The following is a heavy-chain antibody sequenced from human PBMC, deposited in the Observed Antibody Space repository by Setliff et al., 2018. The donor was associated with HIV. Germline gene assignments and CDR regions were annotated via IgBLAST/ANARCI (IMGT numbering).Heavy chain of an antibody. V-gene: IGHV1-18*01. Sequence: ASVKVSCKASGYTFTSYGISWVRQAPGQGLEWMGWISGYNGNTNFAQKLQGRVTMTTDTSTSTACMELRSLRSDDTAVYYCARDRLNVYSSGWGVGYWGQGTLVTVSS. D-gene: IGHD6-25*01. J-gene: IGHJ4*02. CDR3: ARDRLNVYSSGWGVGY. CDR1: GYTFTSYG. CDR2: ISGYNGNT.